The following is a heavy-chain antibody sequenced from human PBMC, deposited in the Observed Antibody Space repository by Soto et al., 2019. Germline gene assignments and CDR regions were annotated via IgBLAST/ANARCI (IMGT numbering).Heavy chain of an antibody. V-gene: IGHV3-23*01. CDR3: AKEEVGVTIFGVVITNYFDY. J-gene: IGHJ4*02. D-gene: IGHD3-3*01. CDR2: ISGSGGST. CDR1: GFTFSSYA. Sequence: GGSLRLSCAASGFTFSSYAMSWVRQAPGKGLEWVSAISGSGGSTYYADSVKGRFTISRDNSKNTLYLQMNSLRAEDTAVYYCAKEEVGVTIFGVVITNYFDYWGQGTLVTVSS.